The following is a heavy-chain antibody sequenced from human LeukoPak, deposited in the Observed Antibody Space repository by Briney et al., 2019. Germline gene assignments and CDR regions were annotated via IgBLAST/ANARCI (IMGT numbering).Heavy chain of an antibody. Sequence: ASLKVSCKASGYTFTSYDINWVRQATGQGLEWMGWMNPNSGNTGYAQKVQGRVTITRNTSISTAYMELSSLRSEDTAVYYCARGTYYDFWSGYYWGNYYYYMDVWGKGTTVTVSS. CDR2: MNPNSGNT. V-gene: IGHV1-8*03. CDR3: ARGTYYDFWSGYYWGNYYYYMDV. D-gene: IGHD3-3*01. J-gene: IGHJ6*03. CDR1: GYTFTSYD.